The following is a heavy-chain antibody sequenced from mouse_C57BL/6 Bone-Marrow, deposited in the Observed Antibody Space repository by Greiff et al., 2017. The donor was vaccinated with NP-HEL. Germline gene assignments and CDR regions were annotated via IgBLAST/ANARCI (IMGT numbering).Heavy chain of an antibody. CDR3: ARDCWYNNSYYAMDY. J-gene: IGHJ4*01. CDR2: IDPSDSET. CDR1: GYTFTSYW. D-gene: IGHD2-5*01. V-gene: IGHV1-52*01. Sequence: VQLQQSGAELVRPGSSVKLSCKASGYTFTSYWMHWVKQRPIQGLEWIGNIDPSDSETHYNQKFKDKATLTVDKSSSTAYMQLSSLTSEDSAVYYCARDCWYNNSYYAMDYWGQGTSVTVSS.